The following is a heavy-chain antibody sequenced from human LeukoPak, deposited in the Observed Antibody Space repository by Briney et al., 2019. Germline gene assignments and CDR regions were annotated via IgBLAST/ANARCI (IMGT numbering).Heavy chain of an antibody. CDR2: INPNSGGT. J-gene: IGHJ3*02. D-gene: IGHD1-14*01. V-gene: IGHV1-2*04. CDR1: GYTFTGYY. Sequence: GSVKVSCKASGYTFTGYYMHWVRQAPGQGLEWMGWINPNSGGTNYAQKLQGWVTMTRDTSISTAYMELSRLRSDDTAVYYCARGLTRRDAFDIWGQGTMVTVSS. CDR3: ARGLTRRDAFDI.